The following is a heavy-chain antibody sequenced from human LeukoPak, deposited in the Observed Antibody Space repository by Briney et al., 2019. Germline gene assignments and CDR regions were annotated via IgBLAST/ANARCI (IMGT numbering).Heavy chain of an antibody. D-gene: IGHD6-13*01. CDR1: GFTFGTYW. J-gene: IGHJ4*02. V-gene: IGHV3-74*01. CDR2: INPDGSYT. CDR3: ARAATVAGTV. Sequence: PGGSLRLSCAASGFTFGTYWMHWVRQAPGKGLVWVSRINPDGSYTSYADSVKGRFTISRDNAKHTLYLQMNSLRAEDTAVYYCARAATVAGTVWGQGTLVTVSS.